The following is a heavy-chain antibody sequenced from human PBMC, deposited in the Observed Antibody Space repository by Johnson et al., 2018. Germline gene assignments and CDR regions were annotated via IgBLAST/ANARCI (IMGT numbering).Heavy chain of an antibody. J-gene: IGHJ6*04. V-gene: IGHV3-66*02. CDR1: GFTVSSNY. Sequence: VQLVETGGGLVQPGGSLRLSCAASGFTVSSNYLSWVRQAPGKGLEWGSVIYSGGSTYYADSVKGRFHLARHNSKNTLYRQMNSLRAADTAVYYCANDRAYGGYVGYYHYGLDVWGKGTTVTVSS. D-gene: IGHD6-25*01. CDR2: IYSGGST. CDR3: ANDRAYGGYVGYYHYGLDV.